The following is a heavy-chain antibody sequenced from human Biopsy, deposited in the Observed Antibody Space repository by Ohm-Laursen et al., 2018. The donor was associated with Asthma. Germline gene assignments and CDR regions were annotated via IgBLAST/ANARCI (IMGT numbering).Heavy chain of an antibody. D-gene: IGHD6-13*01. J-gene: IGHJ6*02. CDR3: VRGSSSWHHGPFHYYYGLDV. V-gene: IGHV4-39*01. CDR1: SGSGGYMRSGNYY. CDR2: IYYSGTT. Sequence: SETLSLTCSLSSGSGGYMRSGNYYWGWIRQPPGKGLEGVGSIYYSGTTYYNPSLGSRVTGPADTSNNQFSLKLTSVTAADTAVYYCVRGSSSWHHGPFHYYYGLDVWGQGTTATVSS.